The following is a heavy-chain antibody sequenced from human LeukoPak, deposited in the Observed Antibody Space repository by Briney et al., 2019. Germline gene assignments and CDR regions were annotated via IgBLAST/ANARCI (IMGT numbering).Heavy chain of an antibody. Sequence: GGSLRLSCAASGFTFGNYAMSWVRQAPGKGLEWVSTLSHSGGDTYYADSVKGRFTISRDNSRNTLYLQMNSLRVEDTAVYYCARDHRYAFDNWGQGTLVTVSS. J-gene: IGHJ4*02. CDR3: ARDHRYAFDN. V-gene: IGHV3-23*01. CDR1: GFTFGNYA. D-gene: IGHD5-12*01. CDR2: LSHSGGDT.